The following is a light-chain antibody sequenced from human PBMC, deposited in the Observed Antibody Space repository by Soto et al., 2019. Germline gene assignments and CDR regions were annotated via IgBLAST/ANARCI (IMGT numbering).Light chain of an antibody. Sequence: EVVMTQSPATLSVSPGERATLSCSASQSFSSNLAWYQQKPGQAPRLLIHGATTRATGIPARFSGSGSGTEFTLTISSLQSEDFAVYYCQQYNNWPRTFGQGTKVDIK. CDR3: QQYNNWPRT. CDR1: QSFSSN. J-gene: IGKJ1*01. V-gene: IGKV3-15*01. CDR2: GAT.